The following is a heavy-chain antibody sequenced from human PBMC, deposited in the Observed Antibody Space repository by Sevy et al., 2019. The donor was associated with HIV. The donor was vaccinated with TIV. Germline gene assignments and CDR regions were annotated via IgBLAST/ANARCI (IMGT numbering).Heavy chain of an antibody. D-gene: IGHD1-26*01. J-gene: IGHJ3*02. CDR3: ARQTRSGSYYDAFDI. CDR1: GGSISSSSYY. CDR2: IYYSGST. Sequence: SETLSLTCTVSGGSISSSSYYWGWIRQPPGKGLEWIGSIYYSGSTYYNPSLKSRVTISVDTSKNQFSLKLSSVTAADTAVYYCARQTRSGSYYDAFDIWGQWTMVTVSS. V-gene: IGHV4-39*01.